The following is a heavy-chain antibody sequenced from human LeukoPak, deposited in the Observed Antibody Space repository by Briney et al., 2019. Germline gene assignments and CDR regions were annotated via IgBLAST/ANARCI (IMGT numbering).Heavy chain of an antibody. V-gene: IGHV4-59*12. CDR2: IYYSGST. D-gene: IGHD2-15*01. J-gene: IGHJ6*02. Sequence: SEALSLTCTVSGGSISSYYWSWIRQPPGKGLEWIGYIYYSGSTNYNPSLKSRVTISVDTSKNQFSLKLSSVTAADTAVYYCARGPRDIVVVVAATKFRYYYYYGMDVWGQGTTVTVSS. CDR3: ARGPRDIVVVVAATKFRYYYYYGMDV. CDR1: GGSISSYY.